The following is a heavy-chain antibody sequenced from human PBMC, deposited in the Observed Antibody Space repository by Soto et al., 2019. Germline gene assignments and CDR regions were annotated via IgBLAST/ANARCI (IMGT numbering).Heavy chain of an antibody. V-gene: IGHV1-18*01. CDR3: ASGGDKGYRRPNYYYGMDG. Sequence: QVQLVQSGAEVKKPGASVKVSCKASGYTFTSYGISWVRQAPGQGLEWMGWISAYNGNTNYAQKLQGTVTLPRETSKSTAYLELASLRSDDTAVYYCASGGDKGYRRPNYYYGMDGWGPGTTGTVS. D-gene: IGHD2-15*01. J-gene: IGHJ6*02. CDR1: GYTFTSYG. CDR2: ISAYNGNT.